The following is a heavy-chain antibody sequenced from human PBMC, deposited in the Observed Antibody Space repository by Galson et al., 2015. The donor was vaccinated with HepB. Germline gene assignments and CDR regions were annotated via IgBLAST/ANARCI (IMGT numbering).Heavy chain of an antibody. CDR1: GGSISSYY. D-gene: IGHD5-18*01. CDR3: ARTRRGYNYGSTFDY. Sequence: SETLSLTCTVSGGSISSYYWSWIRQPPGKGLEWIGYLYYSGSTNYNPSLKSRVTISVDTSKNQFSLNLSSVTAADTAVYYCARTRRGYNYGSTFDYWGQGTLVTVSS. CDR2: LYYSGST. V-gene: IGHV4-59*01. J-gene: IGHJ4*02.